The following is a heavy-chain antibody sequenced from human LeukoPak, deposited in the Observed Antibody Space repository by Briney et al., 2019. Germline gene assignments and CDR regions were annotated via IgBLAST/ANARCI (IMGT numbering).Heavy chain of an antibody. J-gene: IGHJ4*02. CDR3: ANSYDGKIFPFDN. Sequence: PSETLSLTCTVPAGSISNSFWNWVRQPPGKGLEGIAYIHTSGSTNYNPAFKSRVTLSVDTSKSQFSLRLNSVTASDTAVYYCANSYDGKIFPFDNWGQGTLVTVSS. CDR1: AGSISNSF. CDR2: IHTSGST. D-gene: IGHD4-23*01. V-gene: IGHV4-4*09.